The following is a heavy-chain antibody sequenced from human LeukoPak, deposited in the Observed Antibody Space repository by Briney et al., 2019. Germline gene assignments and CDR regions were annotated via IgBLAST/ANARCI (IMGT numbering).Heavy chain of an antibody. D-gene: IGHD3-22*01. J-gene: IGHJ4*02. V-gene: IGHV4-34*01. CDR1: GGSFSGYY. CDR2: INHSGST. CDR3: ASMPNYDSSGYYWSDFDY. Sequence: PSEILSLTCAVYGGSFSGYYWSWIRQPPGKGLEWVGEINHSGSTNYNPSLKSRVTISVDTSKNQFSLKLSSVTAADTAVYYCASMPNYDSSGYYWSDFDYWGQGTLVTVSS.